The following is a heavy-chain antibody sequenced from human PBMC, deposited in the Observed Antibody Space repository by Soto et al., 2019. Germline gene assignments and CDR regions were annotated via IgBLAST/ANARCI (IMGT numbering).Heavy chain of an antibody. D-gene: IGHD1-26*01. CDR3: AKVQREWELLPCFDY. CDR1: GFTFSSYA. CDR2: ISGSGGST. Sequence: EVQLLESGGGLVQPGGSLRLSCAASGFTFSSYAMSWVRQAPGKGLEWVSAISGSGGSTYYADSVKGRFTISRDNSKNTLYLQTNGLRAEDTAVYYCAKVQREWELLPCFDYWGQGTLVTVSS. J-gene: IGHJ4*02. V-gene: IGHV3-23*01.